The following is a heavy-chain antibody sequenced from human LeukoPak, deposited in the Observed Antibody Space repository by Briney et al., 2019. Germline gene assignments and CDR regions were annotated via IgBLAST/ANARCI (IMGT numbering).Heavy chain of an antibody. V-gene: IGHV5-51*01. CDR2: IYPGDSDI. J-gene: IGHJ4*02. CDR1: GYSFTSYW. D-gene: IGHD1-26*01. CDR3: ARGVGATTYFDY. Sequence: VESLKISCKGSGYSFTSYWIGWVRQIPGKGLEWLGIIYPGDSDIRYSPSFQGQVTISADKSISTAYLQWSSPKASDTAMYYCARGVGATTYFDYWGQGTLVTVSS.